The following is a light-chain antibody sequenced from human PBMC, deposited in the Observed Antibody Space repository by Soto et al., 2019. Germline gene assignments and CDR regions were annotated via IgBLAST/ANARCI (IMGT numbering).Light chain of an antibody. CDR2: DAS. Sequence: DIQMTQSPSSLSASVGDRVTITCQASQDISNYLNWYQQKPGKAAKLLIYDASNLETGVPSRFSGSGSGTDFTFTISSLQPEDIATYYCQQYDYLPPAFGQGTKVDIK. CDR3: QQYDYLPPA. CDR1: QDISNY. V-gene: IGKV1-33*01. J-gene: IGKJ1*01.